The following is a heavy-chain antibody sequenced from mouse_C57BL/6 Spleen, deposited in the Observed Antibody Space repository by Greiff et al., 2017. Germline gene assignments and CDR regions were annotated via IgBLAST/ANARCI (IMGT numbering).Heavy chain of an antibody. J-gene: IGHJ2*01. D-gene: IGHD1-2*01. CDR2: IYPGDGDT. V-gene: IGHV1-80*01. Sequence: QVQLQQSGAELVKPGASVKISCKASGYAFSSYWMYWVKQRPGKGLEWIGQIYPGDGDTNYNGKFKGKATLTADKSSSTAYMQLSSLTSEDSAVYFCARRLSYFDYWGQGTTLTVSS. CDR3: ARRLSYFDY. CDR1: GYAFSSYW.